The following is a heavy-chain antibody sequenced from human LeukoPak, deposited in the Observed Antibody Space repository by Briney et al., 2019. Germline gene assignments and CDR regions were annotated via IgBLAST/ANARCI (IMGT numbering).Heavy chain of an antibody. V-gene: IGHV4-30-4*08. CDR2: IYYSGST. CDR1: GGSISSGDYY. D-gene: IGHD3-16*01. CDR3: ARGVMGDRNDYFDY. J-gene: IGHJ4*02. Sequence: PSGTLSLTCTVSGGSISSGDYYWSWIRQPPGKGLEWIGYIYYSGSTYYNPSLKSRVTISVDTSKNQFSLKLSSVTAADTAVYYCARGVMGDRNDYFDYWGQGTLVTVSS.